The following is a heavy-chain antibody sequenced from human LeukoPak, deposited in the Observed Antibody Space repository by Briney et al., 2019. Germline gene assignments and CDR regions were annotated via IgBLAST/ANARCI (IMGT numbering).Heavy chain of an antibody. V-gene: IGHV3-48*01. CDR3: ARDLWFGEPY. CDR1: GFTFSYYA. CDR2: ISSSSNTI. Sequence: GGSLRLSCAASGFTFSYYAMNWVRQVPGKGLEWVSYISSSSNTIYYADSVKGRFTISRDNARNSLYLQIHSLRVDDTAVYYCARDLWFGEPYWGQGTLVTVSS. J-gene: IGHJ4*02. D-gene: IGHD3-10*01.